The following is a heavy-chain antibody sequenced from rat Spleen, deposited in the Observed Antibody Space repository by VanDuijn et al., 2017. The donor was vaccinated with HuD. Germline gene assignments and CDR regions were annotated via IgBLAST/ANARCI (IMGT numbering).Heavy chain of an antibody. V-gene: IGHV5-31*01. CDR2: ISPGGGSA. Sequence: EVQLVESGGGLVQPGRSLKLSCVASGFTFNNYWMSWIRQAPGKGLEWVASISPGGGSAYYRDSVKGRFTISRDNAKSTLSLQMDSLRSEDTATYYCARRHYGYTDYFDYWGQGVMVTVSS. CDR3: ARRHYGYTDYFDY. D-gene: IGHD1-9*01. CDR1: GFTFNNYW. J-gene: IGHJ2*01.